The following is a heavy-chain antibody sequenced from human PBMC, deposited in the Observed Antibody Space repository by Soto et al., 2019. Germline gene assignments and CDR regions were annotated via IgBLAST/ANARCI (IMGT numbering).Heavy chain of an antibody. D-gene: IGHD5-12*01. J-gene: IGHJ4*02. V-gene: IGHV4-59*08. Sequence: QVQLQESGPGLVKPSETLSLTCTVSGGSISSYYWSWIRQPPGKGLEWIGYIYYSGSTNYNPSLKSRVTISVDTSKNQFSLKLSSVTAADTAVYYCARQLYSGYDYPYFDYWGQGTLVTVSS. CDR1: GGSISSYY. CDR3: ARQLYSGYDYPYFDY. CDR2: IYYSGST.